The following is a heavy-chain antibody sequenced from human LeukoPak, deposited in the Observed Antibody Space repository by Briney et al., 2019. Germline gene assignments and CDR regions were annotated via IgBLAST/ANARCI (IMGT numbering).Heavy chain of an antibody. D-gene: IGHD6-13*01. J-gene: IGHJ4*02. CDR3: ARVTWLSAAGTEGNFDY. V-gene: IGHV3-11*06. CDR2: ITSSSNYI. CDR1: GFTFSDYY. Sequence: GGSLRLSCAASGFTFSDYYMSWIRQAPGKGLEWVSSITSSSNYIYYADSVKGRFTISRDNAKNSLYLQMDSLRAEDTAVYYCARVTWLSAAGTEGNFDYWGQGTLVTVSS.